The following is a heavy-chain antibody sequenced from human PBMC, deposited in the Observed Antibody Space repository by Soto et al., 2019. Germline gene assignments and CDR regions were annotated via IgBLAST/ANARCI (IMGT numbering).Heavy chain of an antibody. CDR2: IKSKSDGGTT. Sequence: EVQLVETGGGLVEPGGSLRLSCAASGFSLNNAWMNWVRQAPGKGLEWVAHIKSKSDGGTTDYAAPVKGRFTISRDDSKDTVYLQMNSLKTEDSAVYPCTTRGDYFYYYGVDVWGQGTTVTVSS. CDR3: TTRGDYFYYYGVDV. J-gene: IGHJ6*02. D-gene: IGHD3-10*01. V-gene: IGHV3-15*07. CDR1: GFSLNNAW.